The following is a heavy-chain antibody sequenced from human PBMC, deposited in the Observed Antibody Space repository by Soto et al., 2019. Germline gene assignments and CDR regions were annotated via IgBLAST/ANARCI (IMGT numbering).Heavy chain of an antibody. CDR3: AREIPSSSGWYYLFDY. D-gene: IGHD6-19*01. V-gene: IGHV4-31*03. J-gene: IGHJ4*02. CDR1: GGSISSGGYY. CDR2: IYYSGST. Sequence: SETLSLTCTVSGGSISSGGYYWSWIRQHPGKGLEWIGYIYYSGSTYYNPSLKSRVTISVDTSKNQFSLKLSSVTAADTAVYYCAREIPSSSGWYYLFDYWGQGTLVTVSS.